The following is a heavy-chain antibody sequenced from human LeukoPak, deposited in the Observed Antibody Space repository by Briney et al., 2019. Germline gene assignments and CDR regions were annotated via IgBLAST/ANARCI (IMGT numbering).Heavy chain of an antibody. CDR2: ISVSGDIT. V-gene: IGHV3-23*01. J-gene: IGHJ3*01. Sequence: GGSLRLSCAASGFTFSNYAMTWVRQAPGEGLEWVSGISVSGDITYYADSVKGRFTISRDNSKKTPYLQMSSLRAEDTAVYYCATRPRELLSGIPWGQGTMVTVSS. CDR3: ATRPRELLSGIP. D-gene: IGHD1-26*01. CDR1: GFTFSNYA.